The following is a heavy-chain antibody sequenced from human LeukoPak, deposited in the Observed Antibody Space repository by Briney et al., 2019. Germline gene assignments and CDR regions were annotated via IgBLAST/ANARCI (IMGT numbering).Heavy chain of an antibody. Sequence: SETLSLTCTVSGGSIHSYWSWIRQPAGKGLEWIGRISGSGTITYNPALQSRLTISIDTSKNQFSLQLNSVTPEDTAVYYCARDGRLTATFDYWGQGTLVTVSS. V-gene: IGHV4-4*07. J-gene: IGHJ4*02. CDR3: ARDGRLTATFDY. CDR1: GGSIHSY. D-gene: IGHD6-25*01. CDR2: ISGSGTI.